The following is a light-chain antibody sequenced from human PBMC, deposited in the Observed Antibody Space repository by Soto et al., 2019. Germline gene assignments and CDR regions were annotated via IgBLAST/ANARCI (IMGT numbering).Light chain of an antibody. V-gene: IGKV3-11*01. CDR2: DAS. Sequence: DIVLTQSPATLSLSPGERATLYCRASQSVSSYLAWYQQKRGQAPRLLIYDASKRATGIPARFSGTGSGTDFTLTISSLEPEDFAVYYCQQRSNWPPTVGQGKRLEIK. CDR3: QQRSNWPPT. CDR1: QSVSSY. J-gene: IGKJ5*01.